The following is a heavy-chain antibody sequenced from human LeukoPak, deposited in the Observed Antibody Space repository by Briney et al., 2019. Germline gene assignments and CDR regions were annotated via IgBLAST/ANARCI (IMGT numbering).Heavy chain of an antibody. CDR3: AKGNGYSYGRYYFDY. D-gene: IGHD5-18*01. J-gene: IGHJ4*02. CDR2: ITASGGNT. CDR1: GFTFSSYA. Sequence: PGGSLRLSCAASGFTFSSYAMGWVRQAPGKGLEWVSAITASGGNTYYAHPVKGRFTISRDNSKNTLYLQVNSLRAEDTAVYYCAKGNGYSYGRYYFDYWGQGTLVTVSS. V-gene: IGHV3-23*01.